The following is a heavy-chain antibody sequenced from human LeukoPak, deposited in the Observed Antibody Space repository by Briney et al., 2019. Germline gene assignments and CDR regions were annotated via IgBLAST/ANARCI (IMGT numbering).Heavy chain of an antibody. CDR3: AGPDYGDRRGIFT. CDR2: IYTSGST. Sequence: SETLTLTCTVSVGCINQYYWSWIRQPAGKGLEWIGRIYTSGSTNYNPSLKSRVTMSVDTAKHQFSLKLSSVTPADPAVYYCAGPDYGDRRGIFTWGQGTLVTVSS. J-gene: IGHJ5*02. CDR1: VGCINQYY. V-gene: IGHV4-4*07. D-gene: IGHD4-17*01.